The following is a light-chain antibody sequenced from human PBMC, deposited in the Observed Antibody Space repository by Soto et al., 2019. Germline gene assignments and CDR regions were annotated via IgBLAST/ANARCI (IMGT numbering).Light chain of an antibody. V-gene: IGLV2-14*03. J-gene: IGLJ2*01. CDR2: DVS. CDR1: SSDVGGYNY. CDR3: TSYTTNKTPL. Sequence: QSVLTQPASVSGSPGQSITISCTGTSSDVGGYNYVSWYQQHPGKAPKLMIYDVSSRPSGVSNRFSGFKSGNTASLTISGLLSEDEADYYCTSYTTNKTPLFGGGTKLTVL.